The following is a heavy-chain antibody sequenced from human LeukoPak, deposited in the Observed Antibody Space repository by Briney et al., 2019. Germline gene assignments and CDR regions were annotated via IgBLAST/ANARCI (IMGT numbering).Heavy chain of an antibody. CDR3: AREGWYRWFDP. V-gene: IGHV4-61*02. CDR2: IYTSGST. CDR1: GGSISSGDYY. Sequence: SXTLSLTCTVSGGSISSGDYYWSWIRQPPGKGLEWIGRIYTSGSTNYTPSLKSRVTMSVDTSKNQFSLKLSSVTAADTAVYYCAREGWYRWFDPWGQGTLVTVSS. D-gene: IGHD2-15*01. J-gene: IGHJ5*02.